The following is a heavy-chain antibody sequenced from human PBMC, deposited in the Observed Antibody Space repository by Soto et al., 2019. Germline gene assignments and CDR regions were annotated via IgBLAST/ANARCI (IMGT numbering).Heavy chain of an antibody. CDR2: IIPIFGTA. V-gene: IGHV1-69*06. J-gene: IGHJ6*02. D-gene: IGHD3-3*01. CDR3: ARGYSRITIFGVVSSGYYYGKDV. CDR1: GGTFSSYA. Sequence: SVKVSCKASGGTFSSYAISWVRQAPGQGLEWMGGIIPIFGTANYAQKFQGRVTITADKSTSTAYMELSSLRSEDTAVYYCARGYSRITIFGVVSSGYYYGKDVWGQGTTVTVSS.